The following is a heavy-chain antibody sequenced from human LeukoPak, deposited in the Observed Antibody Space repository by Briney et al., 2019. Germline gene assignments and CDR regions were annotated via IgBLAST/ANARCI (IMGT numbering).Heavy chain of an antibody. V-gene: IGHV3-72*01. CDR2: IGNKGSRYTT. CDR1: GYVFSDQY. D-gene: IGHD1-26*01. J-gene: IGHJ3*02. CDR3: TRGYSGKSVYGFDI. Sequence: PGGSLRLSCVASGYVFSDQYMDWVRQAPGRGLQWVGRIGNKGSRYTTEYAASVKGRFSISRDDSKNSLYLQMNNLKPEDTALYYCTRGYSGKSVYGFDIWGQGTMVTVSS.